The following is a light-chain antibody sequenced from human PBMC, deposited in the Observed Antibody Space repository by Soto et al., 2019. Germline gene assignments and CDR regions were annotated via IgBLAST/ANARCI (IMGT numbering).Light chain of an antibody. J-gene: IGKJ2*01. CDR3: QQYNYRPPYT. CDR1: QSVSTN. V-gene: IGKV3-15*01. CDR2: GAS. Sequence: ETVVTQSPATMSMSPWERVTLACRASQSVSTNVAWYQQKPGQAPRLLIYGASTRATGIPPRFSGSGYATEFTLTISSLQTEDFAVYYCQQYNYRPPYTFGQGTKLEMK.